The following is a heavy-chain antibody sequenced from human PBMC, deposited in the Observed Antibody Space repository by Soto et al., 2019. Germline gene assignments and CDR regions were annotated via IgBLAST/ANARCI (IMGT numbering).Heavy chain of an antibody. CDR2: ISSSSSYI. D-gene: IGHD3-3*01. CDR1: GFTFSSYS. V-gene: IGHV3-21*01. J-gene: IGHJ5*02. Sequence: PGGSLRLSCAASGFTFSSYSMNWVRQAPGKGLEWVSSISSSSSYIYYADSVKGRFTISRDNAKNSLYLQMNSLRAEDTAVYYCARVKGWFEYYDFCSGYNGWFDPWGQGTLVTVPQ. CDR3: ARVKGWFEYYDFCSGYNGWFDP.